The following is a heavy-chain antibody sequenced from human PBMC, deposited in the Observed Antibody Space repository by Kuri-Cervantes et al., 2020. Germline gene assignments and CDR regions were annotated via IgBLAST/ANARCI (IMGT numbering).Heavy chain of an antibody. D-gene: IGHD2-15*01. CDR1: GASFSGYY. Sequence: GSLRLSCAASGASFSGYYWSWIRQPPGKGLEWIGDISHSGSNNYKPSLKSRVTISVDTSKNQFSLKLSYVTAADTAVYYCARGKRGLGPNYVQHWGQGTLVTVSS. V-gene: IGHV4-34*01. J-gene: IGHJ1*01. CDR2: ISHSGSN. CDR3: ARGKRGLGPNYVQH.